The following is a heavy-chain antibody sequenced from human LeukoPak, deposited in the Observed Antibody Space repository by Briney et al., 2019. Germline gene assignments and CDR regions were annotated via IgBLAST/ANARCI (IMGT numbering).Heavy chain of an antibody. CDR3: ARDRTDYGDYPGWYFDL. V-gene: IGHV4-59*01. Sequence: SETLSLTCTVSGGSISSYYWSWIRQPPGKGLEWIGYIYYSGSTNYNPSLKSRVTISVDTSKNQFSLKLSSVTAADSAVYYCARDRTDYGDYPGWYFDLWGRGTLVTVSS. CDR2: IYYSGST. CDR1: GGSISSYY. J-gene: IGHJ2*01. D-gene: IGHD4-17*01.